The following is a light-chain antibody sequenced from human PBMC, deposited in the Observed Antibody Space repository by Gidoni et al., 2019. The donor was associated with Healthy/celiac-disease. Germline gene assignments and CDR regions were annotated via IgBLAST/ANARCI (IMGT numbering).Light chain of an antibody. CDR1: QSVLYSPNNKNY. J-gene: IGKJ2*03. Sequence: DIVMTPSPDSLAVSLGERANINCKSSQSVLYSPNNKNYLAWYQQKPGQPPKLLIYWASTRESGVPDRISGSGSGTDFTLTISSLQAEDVAVYYCQQYYSTLYSFGQGTKLEIK. CDR2: WAS. V-gene: IGKV4-1*01. CDR3: QQYYSTLYS.